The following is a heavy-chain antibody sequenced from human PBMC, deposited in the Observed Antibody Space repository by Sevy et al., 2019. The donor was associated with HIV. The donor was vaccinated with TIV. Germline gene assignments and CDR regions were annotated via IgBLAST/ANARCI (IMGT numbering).Heavy chain of an antibody. V-gene: IGHV4-59*01. CDR3: ARDSAVVPRALVY. Sequence: SETLSLTCNVSGDSISSYFWSWFRQPPGKGLEWIGYIYYSGSSEYNPSLRSRVTISIDTSKKYLSMKLTSVNAADTAVYYCARDSAVVPRALVYWGQGTLVTVSS. CDR1: GDSISSYF. CDR2: IYYSGSS. J-gene: IGHJ4*02. D-gene: IGHD2-15*01.